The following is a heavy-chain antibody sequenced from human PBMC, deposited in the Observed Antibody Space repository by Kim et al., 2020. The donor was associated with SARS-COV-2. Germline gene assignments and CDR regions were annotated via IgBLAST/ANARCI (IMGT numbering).Heavy chain of an antibody. V-gene: IGHV3-33*01. J-gene: IGHJ4*02. Sequence: ADSVKGRFTISRDNSKNTLYLQMNSLRAEDTAVYYCAREFPGGYRRGLDYWGQGTLVTVSS. D-gene: IGHD3-22*01. CDR3: AREFPGGYRRGLDY.